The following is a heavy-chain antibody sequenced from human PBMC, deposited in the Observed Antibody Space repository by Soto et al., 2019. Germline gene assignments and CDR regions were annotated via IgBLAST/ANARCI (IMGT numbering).Heavy chain of an antibody. CDR1: EDTFTYYA. Sequence: QVQLVQSGAEVRKPGSSVKVSCKASEDTFTYYAFTWVRQAPGQGLEWVGQVIPVFGTTNHAQKFQGRVTFTADESTSTSYMELTDLRSDDTAAYFCARSYLTASGPAPSDVWGQGTKVTVSS. CDR3: ARSYLTASGPAPSDV. J-gene: IGHJ3*01. D-gene: IGHD2-21*01. CDR2: VIPVFGTT. V-gene: IGHV1-69*01.